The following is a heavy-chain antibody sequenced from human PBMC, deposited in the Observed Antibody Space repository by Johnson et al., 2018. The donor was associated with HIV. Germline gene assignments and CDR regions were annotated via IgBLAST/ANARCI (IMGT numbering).Heavy chain of an antibody. J-gene: IGHJ3*02. V-gene: IGHV3-9*01. D-gene: IGHD4-17*01. CDR1: GFTFDDYA. CDR2: ISWHSGSN. Sequence: VELVESGGGLVQPGRSLRLSCAASGFTFDDYAMHWVRQAPGKGLEWVEDISWHSGSNGYADSVKCGVTISRDNAKNSLYLQMNSLRAEDTALYYCANIGETYAFDIWGQGTMVTVSS. CDR3: ANIGETYAFDI.